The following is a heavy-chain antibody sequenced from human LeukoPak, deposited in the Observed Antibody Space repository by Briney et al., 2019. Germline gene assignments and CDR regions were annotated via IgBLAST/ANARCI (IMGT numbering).Heavy chain of an antibody. V-gene: IGHV1-18*01. Sequence: GASVKVSCKASGYTFTTYGIGWVRQAPGQGLEWMGWVSAYNGNTNYAQKLQGRVTMTTDTSTTTAYMELRSLRSDDTAVYYCARVRYYDSSGYLTADYWGQGTLVTVSS. J-gene: IGHJ4*02. D-gene: IGHD3-22*01. CDR3: ARVRYYDSSGYLTADY. CDR2: VSAYNGNT. CDR1: GYTFTTYG.